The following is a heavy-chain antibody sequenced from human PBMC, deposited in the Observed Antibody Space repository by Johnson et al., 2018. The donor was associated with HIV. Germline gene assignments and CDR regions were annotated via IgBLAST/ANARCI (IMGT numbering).Heavy chain of an antibody. CDR2: IKEDGSED. D-gene: IGHD6-13*01. CDR3: ARDGVYSSPHDAFDI. CDR1: GFIFSNYW. J-gene: IGHJ3*02. Sequence: VQLVESGGELVQPGGSLRLSCAASGFIFSNYWMSWVRQAPGRGLEWLANIKEDGSEDYYVDSLKGRFTISRDNARNSLYLQMDSLRPGDSAVYYCARDGVYSSPHDAFDIWGQGTMVTVSP. V-gene: IGHV3-7*05.